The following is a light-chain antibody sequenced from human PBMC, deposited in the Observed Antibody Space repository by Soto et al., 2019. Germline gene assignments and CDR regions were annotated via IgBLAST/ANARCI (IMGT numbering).Light chain of an antibody. V-gene: IGKV2-28*01. Sequence: DIVMTQSPLSLPVTPGEPASISCRSSQSLLHSNGYYYLDWYMQKPGQSPQLLIYLGSNRASGVPDRFSGSGSGTDFTLKISRVEAEDVGVYYCMQALHSPLTFGQGTKVEIK. CDR1: QSLLHSNGYYY. CDR3: MQALHSPLT. CDR2: LGS. J-gene: IGKJ1*01.